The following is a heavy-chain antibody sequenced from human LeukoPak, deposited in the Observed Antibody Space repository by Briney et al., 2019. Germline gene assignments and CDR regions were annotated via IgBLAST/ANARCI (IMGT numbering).Heavy chain of an antibody. J-gene: IGHJ3*02. CDR1: GFTFSNAW. CDR3: TLVLVDGSAYYFPLHAFDI. CDR2: IKSNSDGGTT. Sequence: GGSLKLSCATSGFTFSNAWMNWVRQAPGKGLEWIGRIKSNSDGGTTDHDAPVKGRFTISRDDSKNTLYLQMNSVKSEDTAVYYCTLVLVDGSAYYFPLHAFDIWGQGTMVTVSS. D-gene: IGHD3-22*01. V-gene: IGHV3-15*01.